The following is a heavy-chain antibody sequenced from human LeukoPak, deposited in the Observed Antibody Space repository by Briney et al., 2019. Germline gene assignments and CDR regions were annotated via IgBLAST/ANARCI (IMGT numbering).Heavy chain of an antibody. CDR2: MKPDGSDK. V-gene: IGHV3-7*01. D-gene: IGHD4-17*01. J-gene: IGHJ5*02. CDR1: GFSLSHAG. CDR3: TALYGGFDP. Sequence: GGSLRLSCAVSGFSLSHAGMNWVRQAPGKGLEWVASMKPDGSDKYYMDSVKGLFTISRDNAKNSVYLQMNSLRAEDTAVYYCTALYGGFDPWGQGTLVTVSS.